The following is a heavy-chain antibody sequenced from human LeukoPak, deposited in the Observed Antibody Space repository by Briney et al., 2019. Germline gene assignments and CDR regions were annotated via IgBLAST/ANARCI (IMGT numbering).Heavy chain of an antibody. V-gene: IGHV4-4*07. CDR3: ARAPRVCGGICLFDV. J-gene: IGHJ4*02. CDR1: GGSISGSF. D-gene: IGHD2-15*01. Sequence: SETLSLTCTVSGGSISGSFWCWIWQRHEQGLELIWRIYARGRNNYIPSVQSRITMPVDTYENQFSLKLTSVTAADTAGYFCARAPRVCGGICLFDVWGQGILGTVS. CDR2: IYARGRN.